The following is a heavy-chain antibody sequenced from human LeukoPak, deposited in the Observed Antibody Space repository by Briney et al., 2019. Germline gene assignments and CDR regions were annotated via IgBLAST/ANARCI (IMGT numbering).Heavy chain of an antibody. J-gene: IGHJ4*02. Sequence: ASVKVSCKASGYTFTSYGVSWVRQAPGQGLEWMGWISAYNGNTNYAQKFQGRVTMTTDIFTSTAYMELRSLRSDDTAAYYCARALYGDILTGMPQPHYFDYWGQGTLVTVS. CDR3: ARALYGDILTGMPQPHYFDY. CDR2: ISAYNGNT. CDR1: GYTFTSYG. V-gene: IGHV1-18*01. D-gene: IGHD3-9*01.